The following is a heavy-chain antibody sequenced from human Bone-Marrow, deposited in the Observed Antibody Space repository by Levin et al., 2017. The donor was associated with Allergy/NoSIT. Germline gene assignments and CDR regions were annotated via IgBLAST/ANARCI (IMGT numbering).Heavy chain of an antibody. CDR2: ISWNSSLV. CDR1: GLTLGDFA. Sequence: QTGGSLRLSCAASGLTLGDFAMHWVRQVPGKGLEWVSGISWNSSLVGYADSAKGRFTISRDNAKNSLYLQMESLRVEDTAFYYCAKAGRDFGYAFDTWGQGTMVTVSS. J-gene: IGHJ3*02. D-gene: IGHD2-15*01. V-gene: IGHV3-9*01. CDR3: AKAGRDFGYAFDT.